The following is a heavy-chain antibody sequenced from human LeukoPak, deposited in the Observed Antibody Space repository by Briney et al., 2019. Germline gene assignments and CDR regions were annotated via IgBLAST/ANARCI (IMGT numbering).Heavy chain of an antibody. D-gene: IGHD3-9*01. Sequence: PSETLSLTCTVSGGSISSYYWSWIRQPAGKGLEWIGLIYTSGSTNYNPSLKSRVTMSVDTSKNQFSLKLSSVTAADTAVYYCTRDSIYDILTGYPTFDYWGQGTLVTVSS. CDR1: GGSISSYY. V-gene: IGHV4-4*07. CDR2: IYTSGST. J-gene: IGHJ4*02. CDR3: TRDSIYDILTGYPTFDY.